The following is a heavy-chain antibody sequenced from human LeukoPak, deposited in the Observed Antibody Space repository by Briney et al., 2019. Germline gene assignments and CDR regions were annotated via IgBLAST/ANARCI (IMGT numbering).Heavy chain of an antibody. CDR2: ITPNADRT. CDR1: GFTFGSYG. V-gene: IGHV3-23*01. Sequence: TGGSLRLSCAASGFTFGSYGMSWVRQAPGKGLEWVSFITPNADRTSYADSVEDRFTISRDNPRNTLYMQMNSLRDEDTALYYCAIMHGYYDGSGYWVQWGQGTLVTVSS. D-gene: IGHD3-22*01. CDR3: AIMHGYYDGSGYWVQ. J-gene: IGHJ1*01.